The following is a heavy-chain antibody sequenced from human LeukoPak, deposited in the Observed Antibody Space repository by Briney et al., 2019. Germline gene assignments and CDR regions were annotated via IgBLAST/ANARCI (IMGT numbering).Heavy chain of an antibody. V-gene: IGHV4-34*01. CDR2: INHSGST. J-gene: IGHJ5*02. CDR3: AREDIVVVTAILA. D-gene: IGHD2-21*02. CDR1: GGSFSGYY. Sequence: SETLSLTCAVYGGSFSGYYWSWIRQPPGKGLEWIGEINHSGSTNYNPSLKSRVTISVDTSKNQFSLKLSSVTAADTAVYYCAREDIVVVTAILAWGQGTLVTVSS.